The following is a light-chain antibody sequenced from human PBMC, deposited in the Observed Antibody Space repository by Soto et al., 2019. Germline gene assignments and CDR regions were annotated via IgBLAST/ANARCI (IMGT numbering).Light chain of an antibody. Sequence: EIVMTQSPATLSVSPGEGATLSCRASQSVTNNLAWYQQKPGQSPRLLIYSASTRATGIPAKFSGSGSGTEFTLTISSLQSEDFAVYYCQQYNSWPKTFGPGTKVDIK. V-gene: IGKV3-15*01. CDR2: SAS. J-gene: IGKJ3*01. CDR3: QQYNSWPKT. CDR1: QSVTNN.